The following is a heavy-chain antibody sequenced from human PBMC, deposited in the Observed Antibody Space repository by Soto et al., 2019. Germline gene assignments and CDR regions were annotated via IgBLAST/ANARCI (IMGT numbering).Heavy chain of an antibody. CDR2: IYWDDDK. V-gene: IGHV2-5*02. D-gene: IGHD3-3*01. CDR3: AHRVLRAVFGLVTTTAIYFDF. Sequence: QITLNESGPTQVKPRQTLTLTCTFSGFSLTTSGVGVGWIRQSPGKAPEWLALIYWDDDKRYSPSLKSRLTATKDTSKIQVVLTMAYLDPADTATYYCAHRVLRAVFGLVTTTAIYFDFWGQGTPVAVSS. CDR1: GFSLTTSGVG. J-gene: IGHJ4*02.